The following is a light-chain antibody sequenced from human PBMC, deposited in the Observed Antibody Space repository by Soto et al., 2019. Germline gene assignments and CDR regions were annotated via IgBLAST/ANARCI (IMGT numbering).Light chain of an antibody. CDR1: QSVSSSY. Sequence: EIVLTQSPATLSLSPGERATLSCGASQSVSSSYLAWYQQKPGLAPRLLICDASSTATGLPDRFSGSGSGTDFTLTISRLEHDEFAVYYCQQYGSSPWTFGQGTKVEIK. CDR2: DAS. CDR3: QQYGSSPWT. V-gene: IGKV3D-20*01. J-gene: IGKJ1*01.